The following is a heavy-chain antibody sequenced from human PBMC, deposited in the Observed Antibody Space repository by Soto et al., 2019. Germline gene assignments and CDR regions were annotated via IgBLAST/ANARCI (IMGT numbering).Heavy chain of an antibody. D-gene: IGHD2-21*01. CDR2: ISTDNGNT. Sequence: QVHLVQSGAEVRKPGASVKVSCKASGYSFTSYGISWVRQAPGQGPERMGWISTDNGNTNYAHNLQGRVSITIDPSTSTAYMEPLSLGSDDTSVYYCARDVPDTSLFFYCYGMDVWGQGTTVTVSS. V-gene: IGHV1-18*01. CDR1: GYSFTSYG. CDR3: ARDVPDTSLFFYCYGMDV. J-gene: IGHJ6*02.